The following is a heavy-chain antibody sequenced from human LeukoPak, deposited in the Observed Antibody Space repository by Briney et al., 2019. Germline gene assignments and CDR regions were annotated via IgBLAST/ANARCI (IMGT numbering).Heavy chain of an antibody. D-gene: IGHD3-16*01. J-gene: IGHJ5*02. CDR2: ISSSSSYI. CDR1: GFTFSSYS. V-gene: IGHV3-21*01. CDR3: ARDLVGLKLYTAGERWFDP. Sequence: PGGSLRLSCAASGFTFSSYSMNWVRQAPGKGLEWVSSISSSSSYIYYADSVKGRFTISRDNAKNSLYLQMNSLRAEDTAVYYCARDLVGLKLYTAGERWFDPWGQGTLVTVSS.